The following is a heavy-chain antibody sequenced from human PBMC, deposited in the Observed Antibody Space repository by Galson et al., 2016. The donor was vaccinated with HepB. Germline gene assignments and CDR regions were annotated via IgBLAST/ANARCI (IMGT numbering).Heavy chain of an antibody. CDR2: IYPGDSDT. D-gene: IGHD3-22*01. Sequence: QSGAEVKKPGESLKISCKGSGYSFTNYWIGWVRQMPGKGLEWMGIIYPGDSDTRYSPSFQGQVTISVDKSIGTAYLQWSSLKASDTAMYYCARTWTNPDTSGYHFDYWGQGTLVTVSS. J-gene: IGHJ4*02. CDR3: ARTWTNPDTSGYHFDY. V-gene: IGHV5-51*01. CDR1: GYSFTNYW.